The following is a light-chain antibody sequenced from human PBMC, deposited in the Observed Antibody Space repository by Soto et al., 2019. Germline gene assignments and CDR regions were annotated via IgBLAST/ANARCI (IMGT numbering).Light chain of an antibody. CDR2: GAS. Sequence: EIVLTKSPAPLSLSPGEGATPPLRASQSTNSTYLAWYQQKPGQAPRRLIFGASIRATGIPDRFSGSGSGTDFTLTISGLEAEDFAVYYCQQYGSSPSTFGQGTKVDIK. J-gene: IGKJ1*01. CDR1: QSTNSTY. CDR3: QQYGSSPST. V-gene: IGKV3-20*01.